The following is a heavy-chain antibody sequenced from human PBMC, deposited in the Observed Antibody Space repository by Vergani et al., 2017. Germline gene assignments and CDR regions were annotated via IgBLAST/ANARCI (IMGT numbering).Heavy chain of an antibody. J-gene: IGHJ4*02. CDR3: SRGREYSFGYSDY. CDR1: GFSFGDYA. Sequence: EVQLVESGVGLVPPGRSLRLSCAASGFSFGDYAMTWVRQAPGKGLEWVAFIRNKAYGGTTEYAASVKGRFTIARDDSKRLAYLQLSGLKTEDTAVYFCSRGREYSFGYSDYWGQGTLVTVSS. V-gene: IGHV3-49*04. D-gene: IGHD5-18*01. CDR2: IRNKAYGGTT.